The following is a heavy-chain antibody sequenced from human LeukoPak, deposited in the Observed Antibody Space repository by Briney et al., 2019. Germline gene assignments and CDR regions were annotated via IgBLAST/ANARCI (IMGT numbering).Heavy chain of an antibody. J-gene: IGHJ4*02. V-gene: IGHV4-59*01. CDR3: AREINSGYGPDSLL. D-gene: IGHD5-12*01. CDR1: GGSISSYY. CDR2: IYYSGST. Sequence: SETLSLTCTVSGGSISSYYWSWLLQPPGKGLEWIGYIYYSGSTNYNPSLKSRVTRSVDTSKNQFSLKRSSVTAADTAVYYCAREINSGYGPDSLLWGQGTLVTVSS.